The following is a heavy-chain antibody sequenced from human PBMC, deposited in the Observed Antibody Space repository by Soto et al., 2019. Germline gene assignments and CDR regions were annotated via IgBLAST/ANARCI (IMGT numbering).Heavy chain of an antibody. D-gene: IGHD6-6*01. J-gene: IGHJ6*03. CDR2: IYYSGST. V-gene: IGHV4-59*08. CDR3: ARHTPGYSSSASDTIHYYYYMDV. CDR1: GGSISSYY. Sequence: SETLSLTCTVSGGSISSYYWSWIRQPPGKGLEWIGYIYYSGSTNYNPSLKSRVTISVDTSKNQFSLKLSSVTAADTAVYYCARHTPGYSSSASDTIHYYYYMDVWGKGTTVTVSS.